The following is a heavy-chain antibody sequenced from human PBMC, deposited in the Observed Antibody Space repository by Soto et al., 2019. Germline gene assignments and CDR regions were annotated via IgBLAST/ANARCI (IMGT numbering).Heavy chain of an antibody. V-gene: IGHV1-69*13. CDR3: ARAPNSSGYPSNPFDY. CDR2: IIPIFGTA. D-gene: IGHD3-22*01. J-gene: IGHJ4*02. CDR1: GGTFSSYA. Sequence: ASVKDSCKASGGTFSSYAISWVRQAPGQGLEWMGGIIPIFGTANYAQKFQGRVTITADESTSTAYMELSSLRSEDTAVYYCARAPNSSGYPSNPFDYWGQGTLVTVSS.